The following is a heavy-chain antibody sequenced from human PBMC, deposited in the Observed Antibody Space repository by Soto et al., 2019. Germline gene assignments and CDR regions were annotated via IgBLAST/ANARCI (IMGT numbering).Heavy chain of an antibody. CDR2: ISYDGSNK. J-gene: IGHJ5*02. CDR3: AKGPQEDVAVT. CDR1: GFTFSSYG. D-gene: IGHD5-12*01. Sequence: QVQLVESGGGVVQPGRSLRLSCAASGFTFSSYGMHWVRQAPGKGLEWVAVISYDGSNKYYADSVKGRFTISRDNSKNTLYLQMNSLRAEDTAVYYCAKGPQEDVAVTWGQGTLVTVSS. V-gene: IGHV3-30*18.